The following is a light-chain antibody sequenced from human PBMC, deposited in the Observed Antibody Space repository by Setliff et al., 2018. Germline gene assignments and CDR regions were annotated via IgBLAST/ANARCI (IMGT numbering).Light chain of an antibody. V-gene: IGLV2-14*03. CDR2: QVN. J-gene: IGLJ1*01. CDR1: STDIGGYNY. Sequence: QSALTQPASVSGSPGQSITTACTGTSTDIGGYNYVSWFQQHPGNVPKLIIYQVNNRPSGVSHRFSGSKSGSTAYLTISGLQDEDEADYYCSSFTGMSTRVFGTGTKVTVL. CDR3: SSFTGMSTRV.